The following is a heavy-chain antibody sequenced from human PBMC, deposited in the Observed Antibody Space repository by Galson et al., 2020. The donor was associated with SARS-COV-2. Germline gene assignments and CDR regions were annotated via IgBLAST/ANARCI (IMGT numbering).Heavy chain of an antibody. D-gene: IGHD3-22*01. V-gene: IGHV3-30*04. CDR3: ARSQSSGYYCYFDY. Sequence: GGSLRLSCAASGFTFSSYSMHWVRQAPGKGLEWVGVITYDGSNKYYADSANGRFTISRANSKNTLYLQMNSMRAEDTAVYYCARSQSSGYYCYFDYWGQGTLGTVSS. CDR1: GFTFSSYS. CDR2: ITYDGSNK. J-gene: IGHJ4*02.